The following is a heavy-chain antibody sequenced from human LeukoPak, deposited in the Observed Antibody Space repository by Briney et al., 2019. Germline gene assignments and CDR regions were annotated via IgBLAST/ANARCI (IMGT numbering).Heavy chain of an antibody. J-gene: IGHJ4*02. CDR3: ARDLGSAAAGSPLDY. CDR2: INPSGGST. CDR1: GYTFTTYG. Sequence: GASVKVSCKASGYTFTTYGISWVRLAPGQGLEWMGIINPSGGSTSYAQKFQGRVTMTRDTSTSTVYMELSSLRSEDTAVYYCARDLGSAAAGSPLDYWGQGTLVTVSS. D-gene: IGHD6-13*01. V-gene: IGHV1-46*01.